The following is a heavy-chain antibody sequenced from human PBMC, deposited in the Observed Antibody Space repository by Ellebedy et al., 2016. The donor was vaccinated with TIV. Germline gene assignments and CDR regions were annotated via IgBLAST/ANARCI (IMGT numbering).Heavy chain of an antibody. CDR3: ARDLRGIAAAGTPLGWFDP. V-gene: IGHV3-33*08. D-gene: IGHD6-13*01. CDR1: GFTFSSYA. J-gene: IGHJ5*02. Sequence: GESLKISCAASGFTFSSYAMHWVRQAPGKGLEWVAVIWYDGSNKYYADSVNGRFTISRDNSKNTLYLQMNSLRAEDTAVYYCARDLRGIAAAGTPLGWFDPWGQGTLVTVSS. CDR2: IWYDGSNK.